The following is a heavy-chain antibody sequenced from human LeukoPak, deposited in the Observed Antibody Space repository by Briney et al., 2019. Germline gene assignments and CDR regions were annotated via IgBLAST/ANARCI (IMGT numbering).Heavy chain of an antibody. V-gene: IGHV3-30*18. CDR2: ISIDGSEK. D-gene: IGHD5-12*01. J-gene: IGHJ4*02. CDR3: ANPQSRGYDYLDY. Sequence: PGGSLRLSCAASGFTFRNYGMHWVRQAPGEGLEWVAVISIDGSEKYYADSVKGRFTISRDNSKNTLYLQMNSLRGDDTAVYYCANPQSRGYDYLDYWGQGTLVTVSP. CDR1: GFTFRNYG.